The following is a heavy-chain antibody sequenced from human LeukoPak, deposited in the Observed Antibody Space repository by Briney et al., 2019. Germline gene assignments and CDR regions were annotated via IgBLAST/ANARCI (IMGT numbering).Heavy chain of an antibody. D-gene: IGHD3-9*01. Sequence: ASVKVSCKASGYTFTSYYMHWVRQAPGQGLEWMGIINPSGGSTSYAQKFQGRVTMTRDTSTSTVYMELSSLRSEDTAVYYCATIYLDQYYFDYWGQGTLVTVSS. V-gene: IGHV1-46*01. CDR1: GYTFTSYY. J-gene: IGHJ4*02. CDR3: ATIYLDQYYFDY. CDR2: INPSGGST.